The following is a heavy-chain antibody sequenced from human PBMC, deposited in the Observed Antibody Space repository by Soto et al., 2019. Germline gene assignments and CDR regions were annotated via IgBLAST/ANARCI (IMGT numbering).Heavy chain of an antibody. CDR2: IYYSGST. CDR1: GGSISSGGYY. J-gene: IGHJ4*02. D-gene: IGHD2-2*01. V-gene: IGHV4-31*03. Sequence: SETLSLTCTVSGGSISSGGYYWSWIRQHPGKGLEWIGYIYYSGSTYYNPSLKSRVTISVDTSKNQFSLKLSSVTAADTAVYYCARGFYCSSPSCLTYFAYWGQGTLVTVSS. CDR3: ARGFYCSSPSCLTYFAY.